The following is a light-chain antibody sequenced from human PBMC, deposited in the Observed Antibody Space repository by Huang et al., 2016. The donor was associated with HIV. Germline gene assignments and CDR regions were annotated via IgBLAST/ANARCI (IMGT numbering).Light chain of an antibody. J-gene: IGKJ4*01. CDR1: GSVSTN. V-gene: IGKV3-15*01. CDR2: GSS. CDR3: HQYNNWLLS. Sequence: ELVMTQSPATLSVSPGERVTLSCRANGSVSTNLAWYQQRPGQAPRHLSYGSSTRAPGIPARFSGSGSGTDFSLTISSLQSEDFALYYCHQYNNWLLSFGGGTRVDI.